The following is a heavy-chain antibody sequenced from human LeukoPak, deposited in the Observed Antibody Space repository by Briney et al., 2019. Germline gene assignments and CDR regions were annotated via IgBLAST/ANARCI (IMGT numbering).Heavy chain of an antibody. Sequence: SETLSLTCTVSGGSISSYYWSWIRQPPGKGLEWIGCIYYSGSTNYNPSLKSRVTISVDTSKNQFSLKLSSVTAADTAVYYCARGGITMISPFFDYWGQGTLVTVSS. CDR2: IYYSGST. J-gene: IGHJ4*02. V-gene: IGHV4-59*01. CDR3: ARGGITMISPFFDY. CDR1: GGSISSYY. D-gene: IGHD3-22*01.